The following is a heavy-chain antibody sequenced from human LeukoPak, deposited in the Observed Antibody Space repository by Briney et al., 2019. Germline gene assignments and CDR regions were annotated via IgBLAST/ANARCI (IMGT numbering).Heavy chain of an antibody. V-gene: IGHV3-23*01. Sequence: GGSLRLSCAASGFTFSSYAMSWVRQAPGKGLEWVSAISGSGGSTYYADSVKGRFTISKDNSKNTLYLQMNSMIAEDTAVYYCAQPPGVVPDYHYYYGMDVWGQGTTVTVSS. CDR1: GFTFSSYA. J-gene: IGHJ6*02. CDR2: ISGSGGST. D-gene: IGHD3-3*01. CDR3: AQPPGVVPDYHYYYGMDV.